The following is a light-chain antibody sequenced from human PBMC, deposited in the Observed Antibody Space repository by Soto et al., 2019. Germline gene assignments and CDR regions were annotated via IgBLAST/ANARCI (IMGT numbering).Light chain of an antibody. CDR2: DAS. CDR1: QSVGTY. Sequence: EIVLTQSPATLSLSPGERATLSCRASQSVGTYLAWYQQKTGQAPRLLIYDASNRATGIPARFSGSGSGADFPLTISSLEPEDSAFYYCHQRNNWPPVIFGPGTKVDIK. J-gene: IGKJ3*01. V-gene: IGKV3-11*01. CDR3: HQRNNWPPVI.